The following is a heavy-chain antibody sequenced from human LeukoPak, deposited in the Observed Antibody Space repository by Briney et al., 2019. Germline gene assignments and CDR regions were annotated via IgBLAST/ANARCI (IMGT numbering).Heavy chain of an antibody. D-gene: IGHD2/OR15-2a*01. CDR3: AKLEYWVRY. CDR2: INHGGGT. V-gene: IGHV4-39*02. J-gene: IGHJ4*02. Sequence: SETLSLTCNVSGGSVSRSNYYWAWIRPPPGKGLEWIATINHGGGTHENPSLKSRVTISVYTSTNNFSLKLSSVTAADTAVYYCAKLEYWVRYWGRGTLVTVSP. CDR1: GGSVSRSNYY.